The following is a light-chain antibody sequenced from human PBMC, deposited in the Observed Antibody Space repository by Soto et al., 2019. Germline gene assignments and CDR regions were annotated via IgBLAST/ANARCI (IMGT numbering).Light chain of an antibody. CDR2: GAS. CDR3: QQLNSYPIP. Sequence: EIVMTQSPATLSVSPGESATLSCRASQSISGNLAWYQQKPGLAPRLLMYGASIRAAGVPDRFSGSGSGTEFTLTISRLEPEDFATYYCQQLNSYPIPFGQGTRLEI. V-gene: IGKV3D-15*01. J-gene: IGKJ5*01. CDR1: QSISGN.